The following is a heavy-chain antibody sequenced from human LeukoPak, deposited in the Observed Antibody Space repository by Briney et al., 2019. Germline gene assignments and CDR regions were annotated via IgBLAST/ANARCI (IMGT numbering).Heavy chain of an antibody. CDR1: GFTFDDYT. Sequence: GGSLRLSCAASGFTFDDYTMHWVRQAPGKGLEWVSLISWDGGSTYYADSVKGRFTISRDNSKNSLYLQMNSLRTEDTAVYYCARGGVGATTYVWFDPWGQGTLVTVSS. V-gene: IGHV3-43*01. CDR2: ISWDGGST. D-gene: IGHD1-26*01. J-gene: IGHJ5*02. CDR3: ARGGVGATTYVWFDP.